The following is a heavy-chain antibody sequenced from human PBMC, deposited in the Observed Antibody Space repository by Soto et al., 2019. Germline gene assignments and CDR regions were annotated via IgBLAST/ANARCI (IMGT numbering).Heavy chain of an antibody. CDR1: GYTFTSYY. J-gene: IGHJ6*02. CDR3: ARGPITIFGVVTYYYYGMDV. Sequence: ASVKVSCKASGYTFTSYYMHWVRQAPGQGLEWMGIINPSGGSTSYAQKFQGRVTMTRDTSTSTVYMELSSLRSEDTAVYYCARGPITIFGVVTYYYYGMDVWGQGTTVTVSS. CDR2: INPSGGST. V-gene: IGHV1-46*01. D-gene: IGHD3-3*01.